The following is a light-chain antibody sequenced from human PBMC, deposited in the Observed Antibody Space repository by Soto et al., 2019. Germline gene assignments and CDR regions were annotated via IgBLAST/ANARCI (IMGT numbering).Light chain of an antibody. Sequence: EIVLTQSPATLSLSPGERVTLSYRASQSVSNSLAWYQQKPGQPPRLLIYDVSNRATGIPARFSGSGSGTDFTLTITSLEPEDFAVYFCHQRYNWPRVTFGQGTQLEIK. J-gene: IGKJ5*01. CDR2: DVS. CDR1: QSVSNS. CDR3: HQRYNWPRVT. V-gene: IGKV3-11*01.